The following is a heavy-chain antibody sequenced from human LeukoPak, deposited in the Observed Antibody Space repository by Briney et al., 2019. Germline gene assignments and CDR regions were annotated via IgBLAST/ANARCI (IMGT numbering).Heavy chain of an antibody. CDR2: FDPEDWET. CDR3: ATDLTHSVYYFDY. CDR1: GYTLTELS. V-gene: IGHV1-24*01. J-gene: IGHJ4*02. D-gene: IGHD5/OR15-5a*01. Sequence: ASVKVSCKVSGYTLTELSMHGVRQAPGKGLEWMVGFDPEDWETIYAQKFHGRVTMTEDTATDTAYMELSSLRSEDTAVYYCATDLTHSVYYFDYWGQGTLVTVSS.